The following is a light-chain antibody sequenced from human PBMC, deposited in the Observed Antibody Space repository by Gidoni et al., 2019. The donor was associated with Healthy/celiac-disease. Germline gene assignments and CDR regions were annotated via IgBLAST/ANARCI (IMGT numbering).Light chain of an antibody. CDR3: AAWDDSQNGPV. CDR1: SSTSGSNT. J-gene: IGLJ3*02. V-gene: IGLV1-44*01. Sequence: QSVLTQPPSASGTPGQRVPISCSGSSSTSGSNTVNWYQQLPGTAPKLLIYSNNQRPSGVPDRFSGSKSGTSASLAISGLQSEDEADYYCAAWDDSQNGPVFGGGTKLTVL. CDR2: SNN.